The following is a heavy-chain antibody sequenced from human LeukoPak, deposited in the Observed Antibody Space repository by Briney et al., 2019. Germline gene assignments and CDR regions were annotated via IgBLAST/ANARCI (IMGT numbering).Heavy chain of an antibody. D-gene: IGHD4-17*01. CDR1: GGSISSYY. J-gene: IGHJ4*02. Sequence: SETLSLTCTVSGGSISSYYWSWIRQPPGKGLEWIGCIYYSGSTNYNPSLKSRVTISVDTSKNQFSLKLSSVTAADTAVYYCARTNYGDYPTYYFDYWGQGTLVTVSS. CDR2: IYYSGST. V-gene: IGHV4-59*01. CDR3: ARTNYGDYPTYYFDY.